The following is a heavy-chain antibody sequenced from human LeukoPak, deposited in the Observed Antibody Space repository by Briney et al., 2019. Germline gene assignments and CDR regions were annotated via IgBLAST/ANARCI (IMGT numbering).Heavy chain of an antibody. V-gene: IGHV3-7*03. J-gene: IGHJ4*02. CDR2: IKHDGGDK. Sequence: QPGGSLRLSCAASGFTFSNYWMSWVRHAPGKGLEWVANIKHDGGDKHYVDSVKGRFTIARDSAKNYLNLQMNSLRAEDTAVYYCARGGNYDILTGYIFDYWGQGTLVTVSS. D-gene: IGHD3-9*01. CDR1: GFTFSNYW. CDR3: ARGGNYDILTGYIFDY.